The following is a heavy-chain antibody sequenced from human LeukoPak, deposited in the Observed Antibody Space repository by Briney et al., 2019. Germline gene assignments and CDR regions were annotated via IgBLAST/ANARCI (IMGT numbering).Heavy chain of an antibody. CDR1: EFIFSNYW. CDR2: INQGGSEK. CDR3: ARLVVPPGNRGWYYEH. D-gene: IGHD2-2*01. J-gene: IGHJ4*02. V-gene: IGHV3-7*03. Sequence: GGSLRLSCAASEFIFSNYWMSWVRQGPGEGPEWVANINQGGSEKYYVDSVKGRFTISRDNAKNSLDLQMNSLRVEDTAIYYCARLVVPPGNRGWYYEHWGQGTLATVSS.